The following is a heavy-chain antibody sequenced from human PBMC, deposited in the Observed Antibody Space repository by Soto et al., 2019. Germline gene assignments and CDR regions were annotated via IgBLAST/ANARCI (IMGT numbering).Heavy chain of an antibody. Sequence: EVQLLESGGGLVQPGGSLRLSCAASGFTFSSYAMSWVRQAPGKGLEWVSAISGSGGSTYYADSVKGRFTISRDNSKNTLYLQMNSLRAEDTAVYYCAKDQGIVRRSSWYSFFPNWFDPWGQGTLVTVSS. CDR1: GFTFSSYA. V-gene: IGHV3-23*01. CDR3: AKDQGIVRRSSWYSFFPNWFDP. D-gene: IGHD6-13*01. CDR2: ISGSGGST. J-gene: IGHJ5*02.